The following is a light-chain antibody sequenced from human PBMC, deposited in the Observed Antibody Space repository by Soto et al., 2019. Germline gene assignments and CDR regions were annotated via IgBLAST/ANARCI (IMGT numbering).Light chain of an antibody. J-gene: IGKJ1*01. CDR1: QSISSW. Sequence: DIQMTQSPSTLSASVGDRVTITCRASQSISSWLAWYQQKPGKAPKLLIYKASSVESGVPTRCSGSGSGTKCTRTSSSRQPDEFATYGCRQDRTVGQGTKVEIK. CDR3: RQDRT. V-gene: IGKV1-5*03. CDR2: KAS.